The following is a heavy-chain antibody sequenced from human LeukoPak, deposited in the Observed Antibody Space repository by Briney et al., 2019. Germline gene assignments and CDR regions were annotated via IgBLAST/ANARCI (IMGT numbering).Heavy chain of an antibody. V-gene: IGHV3-11*01. Sequence: PGGSLRLSCAASGFTFTDVYMSWLRQSPGKGLEWLAYISPNSADISYADSVKGRFTISRDNAKNSLYLQMNSLRVEDTGIYYCSRDPRSLDYWGQGALVTVSS. J-gene: IGHJ4*02. CDR1: GFTFTDVY. CDR2: ISPNSADI. CDR3: SRDPRSLDY.